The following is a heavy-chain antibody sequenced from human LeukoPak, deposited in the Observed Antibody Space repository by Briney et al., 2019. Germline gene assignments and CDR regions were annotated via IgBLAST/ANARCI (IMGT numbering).Heavy chain of an antibody. Sequence: ASVKVSCKASGYTXANYGISWVRQAPGQGLEWMGWISDYNANTNYAQKFQGRVTMTTDTSTTTAYMEMRSLRSDDTAVYYCARVGYGAYYLDYWGQGTLVTVSS. D-gene: IGHD4-17*01. J-gene: IGHJ4*02. CDR2: ISDYNANT. CDR3: ARVGYGAYYLDY. V-gene: IGHV1-18*01. CDR1: GYTXANYG.